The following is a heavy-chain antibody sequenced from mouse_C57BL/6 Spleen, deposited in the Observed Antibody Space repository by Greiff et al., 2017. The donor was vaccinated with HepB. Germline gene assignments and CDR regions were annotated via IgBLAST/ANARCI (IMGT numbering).Heavy chain of an antibody. D-gene: IGHD2-4*01. CDR1: GYTFTDYY. J-gene: IGHJ2*01. CDR3: ARRDYDYDEHFDY. V-gene: IGHV1-26*01. CDR2: INPNNGGT. Sequence: EVQLQQSGPELVKPGASVKISCKASGYTFTDYYMNWVKQSHGKSLEWIGDINPNNGGTSYNQKFKGKATLTVDKSSSTAYMELRSLTSEDSAVYYCARRDYDYDEHFDYWGQGTTLTVSS.